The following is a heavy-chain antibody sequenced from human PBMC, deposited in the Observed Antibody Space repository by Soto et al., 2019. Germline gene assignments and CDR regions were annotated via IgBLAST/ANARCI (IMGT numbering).Heavy chain of an antibody. CDR2: ISGSGGST. Sequence: PGGSLRLSCAASGFTFSSYAMSWVRQAPGKGLEWVSAISGSGGSTYYADSVKGRFTISRDNSKNTLYLQMNSLRAEDTAVYYCAKDRRRNFVDTARVDAFDIWGQGTMVTVSS. V-gene: IGHV3-23*01. CDR1: GFTFSSYA. D-gene: IGHD5-18*01. J-gene: IGHJ3*02. CDR3: AKDRRRNFVDTARVDAFDI.